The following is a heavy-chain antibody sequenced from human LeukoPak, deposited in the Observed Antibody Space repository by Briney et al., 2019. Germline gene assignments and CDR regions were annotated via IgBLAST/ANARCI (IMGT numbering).Heavy chain of an antibody. CDR2: ITSSGTTI. Sequence: PGGSLRLSCAGSGFTFDSFDVNWVRQAPGKGLEWLAHITSSGTTITYADSVRGRFTISRDNAKNSLYLQMNSLRAEDTAVYYCAKDPGYDYVWDTYGPEYWGQGTLVIVSS. CDR1: GFTFDSFD. J-gene: IGHJ4*02. V-gene: IGHV3-48*03. D-gene: IGHD3-16*01. CDR3: AKDPGYDYVWDTYGPEY.